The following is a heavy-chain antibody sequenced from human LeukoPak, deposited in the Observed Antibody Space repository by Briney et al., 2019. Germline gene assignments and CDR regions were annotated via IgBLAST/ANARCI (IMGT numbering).Heavy chain of an antibody. CDR1: GFSFNNAW. J-gene: IGHJ4*01. CDR2: IKRKIDGETT. V-gene: IGHV3-15*01. Sequence: GGSPRLSCAASGFSFNNAWMSWVRQAPGKGPEWVGRIKRKIDGETTDYAEPVKGRFTISRDDSKNTLFLQMNNLRTEDTAVYYCTTGYSSGYVDDYWGHGTLVTLSS. CDR3: TTGYSSGYVDDY. D-gene: IGHD3-22*01.